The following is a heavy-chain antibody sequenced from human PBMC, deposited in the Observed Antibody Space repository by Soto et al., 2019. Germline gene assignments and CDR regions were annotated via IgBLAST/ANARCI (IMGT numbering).Heavy chain of an antibody. V-gene: IGHV1-18*01. J-gene: IGHJ4*02. CDR1: GYTFTSYG. CDR3: ARDWSRYYDSSGLMWFY. D-gene: IGHD3-22*01. Sequence: ASVKVSCKASGYTFTSYGISWVRQAPGQGLEWVGWISAHNGDTRYAQNLQGRITMTTDTFTNTAYMELTSLTSDDTAVYYCARDWSRYYDSSGLMWFYWGQGTLVTAPQ. CDR2: ISAHNGDT.